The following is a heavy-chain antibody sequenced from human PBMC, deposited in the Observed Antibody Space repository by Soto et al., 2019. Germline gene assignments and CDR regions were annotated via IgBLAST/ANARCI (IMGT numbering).Heavy chain of an antibody. V-gene: IGHV3-30-3*01. CDR1: AFTLSKFA. Sequence: QVQLVESGGGVVQPGRSPRLSCAASAFTLSKFAMHWVRQAPGKGLEWVAVTSKDGINTYYADSVKGRFTISRDNSKSTIYLQMNGLRTEDTALHYCARGNMDVWGQGTTVTVSS. J-gene: IGHJ6*02. CDR3: ARGNMDV. CDR2: TSKDGINT. D-gene: IGHD1-1*01.